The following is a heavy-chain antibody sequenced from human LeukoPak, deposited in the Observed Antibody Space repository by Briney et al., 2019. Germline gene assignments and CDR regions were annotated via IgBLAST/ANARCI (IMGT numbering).Heavy chain of an antibody. CDR1: GGSFSGYY. CDR2: IYYSGST. CDR3: ARAYHYYYYYMDV. J-gene: IGHJ6*03. V-gene: IGHV4-34*01. Sequence: SETLSLTCAVYGGSFSGYYWSWIRQPPGKGLEWIGSIYYSGSTYYNPSLKSRVTISVDTSKNQFSLKLSSVTAADTAVYYCARAYHYYYYYMDVWGKGTTVTVSS.